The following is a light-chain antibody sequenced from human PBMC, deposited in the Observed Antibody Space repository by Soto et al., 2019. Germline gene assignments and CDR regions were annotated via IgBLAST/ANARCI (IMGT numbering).Light chain of an antibody. CDR3: MQALHTLHT. Sequence: DIVMTQSPLSLAVTPGEPASSSCRSSQILLDSNGYNYLDWYLQKPGQSPQLLIYMGSYRASGVHDRCSGSGSGTDFTLKISRVEAEDVGVYSCMQALHTLHTFGPGTKLEIK. J-gene: IGKJ2*01. CDR1: QILLDSNGYNY. CDR2: MGS. V-gene: IGKV2-28*01.